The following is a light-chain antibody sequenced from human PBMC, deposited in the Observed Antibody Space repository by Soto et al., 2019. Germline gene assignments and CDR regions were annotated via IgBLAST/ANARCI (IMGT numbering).Light chain of an antibody. CDR3: QQYGSSPPLT. J-gene: IGKJ1*01. CDR1: QSVSRSN. V-gene: IGKV3-20*01. CDR2: GTS. Sequence: EIVLTQSPASLSLSPGERATVSCRASQSVSRSNLAWYQHKPGQAPRLLIYGTSNRATGIPDRFTGSGSGTDFTLTISRLEPEDFAVYYCQQYGSSPPLTFGQGTKVDIK.